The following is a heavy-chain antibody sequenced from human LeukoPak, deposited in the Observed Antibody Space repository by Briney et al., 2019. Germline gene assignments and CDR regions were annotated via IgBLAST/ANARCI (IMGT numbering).Heavy chain of an antibody. Sequence: GGSLRLSCAASGFTFSSYGMHWVRQAPGKGLEWVAVISYDGSNKYYADSVKGRFTISRDNSKNTLYLQMNSLRAEDTAVYYCAKEGRDYDFWKPNFDYWGQGTLVTVYS. CDR2: ISYDGSNK. CDR3: AKEGRDYDFWKPNFDY. V-gene: IGHV3-30*18. D-gene: IGHD3-3*01. CDR1: GFTFSSYG. J-gene: IGHJ4*02.